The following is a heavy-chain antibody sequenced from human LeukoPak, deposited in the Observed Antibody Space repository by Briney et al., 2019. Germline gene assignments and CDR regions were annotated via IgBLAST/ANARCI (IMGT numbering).Heavy chain of an antibody. CDR1: GFSFGGYA. CDR3: AKDGLYFDGSTHIYYFDS. Sequence: GGSLRLSCAASGFSFGGYAMTWVRQAPGKGLEWVSSITYNGAATYYLDSVKARFTISRDNSRSTLYLQMDSLTAEDTAQYYCAKDGLYFDGSTHIYYFDSWGQGTLVAVSS. J-gene: IGHJ4*02. D-gene: IGHD3-9*01. V-gene: IGHV3-23*01. CDR2: ITYNGAAT.